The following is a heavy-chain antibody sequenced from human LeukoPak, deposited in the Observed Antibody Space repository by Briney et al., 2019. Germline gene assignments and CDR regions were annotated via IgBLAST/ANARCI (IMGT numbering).Heavy chain of an antibody. V-gene: IGHV3-7*01. CDR2: MNQDGSGK. D-gene: IGHD3-16*01. J-gene: IGHJ5*02. Sequence: GGSLRLSCAASGFTFSSYWMSWVRQAPGKGLEWVANMNQDGSGKYYVDSAKGRFAISRDNAKNSLYLQMNNLRAEDTAVYYCARDNDRKDDSWGQGTLVTVSS. CDR3: ARDNDRKDDS. CDR1: GFTFSSYW.